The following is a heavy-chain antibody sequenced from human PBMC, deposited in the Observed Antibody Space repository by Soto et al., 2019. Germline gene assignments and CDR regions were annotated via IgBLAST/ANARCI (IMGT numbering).Heavy chain of an antibody. CDR3: ARGLPNQPNYGDYYFDY. Sequence: ASVKVSCKASGYTFTGYYMHWVRQAPGQGLEWMGWINPNSGGTNYAQKFQGWVTMTRDTSISTAYMELSRLRSDDTAVYYCARGLPNQPNYGDYYFDYWGQGTLVTVSS. J-gene: IGHJ4*02. CDR1: GYTFTGYY. D-gene: IGHD4-17*01. CDR2: INPNSGGT. V-gene: IGHV1-2*04.